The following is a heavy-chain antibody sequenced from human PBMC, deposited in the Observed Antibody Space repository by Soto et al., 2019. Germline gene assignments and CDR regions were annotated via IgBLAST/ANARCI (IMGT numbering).Heavy chain of an antibody. CDR3: ARRGSGSYYDY. CDR2: ISGSGGST. V-gene: IGHV3-23*01. D-gene: IGHD1-26*01. Sequence: EVQLLESGGGLVQPGGSLRLSCAASGFTFSSDAMRWVRQAPGKGLEWVSAISGSGGSTYYADSVKGRFTISRDTSENTLYLQMNSLRAEDTAVYYCARRGSGSYYDYWGQGTLVTVSS. CDR1: GFTFSSDA. J-gene: IGHJ4*02.